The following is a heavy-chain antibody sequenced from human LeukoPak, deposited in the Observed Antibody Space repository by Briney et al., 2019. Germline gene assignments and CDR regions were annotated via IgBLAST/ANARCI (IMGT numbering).Heavy chain of an antibody. CDR1: GYTFAIYG. Sequence: ASVKVSCKASGYTFAIYGTSWVRQAPGQGLEWMAWIGPYDGDTNYAQNFEGRVTMTTETSTSTAYMELRSLRSDDTAIYYCARDYCTRGGDCYKEDLFDPWGQGTLVTVSS. CDR2: IGPYDGDT. D-gene: IGHD2-21*02. V-gene: IGHV1-18*01. J-gene: IGHJ5*02. CDR3: ARDYCTRGGDCYKEDLFDP.